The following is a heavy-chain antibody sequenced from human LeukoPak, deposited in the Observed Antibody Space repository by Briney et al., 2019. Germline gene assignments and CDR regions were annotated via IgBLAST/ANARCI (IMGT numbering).Heavy chain of an antibody. CDR1: GFIFSDYG. V-gene: IGHV3-30*19. J-gene: IGHJ3*02. CDR2: ISYDGYAT. D-gene: IGHD3-3*01. Sequence: GGSLRLSCAASGFIFSDYGMHWVRQTPGKGLEWLAVISYDGYATYYPGSVEGRFTISRDNSKNMLFLQMNSLRSEDTALYYCGRIHQQYRPIRFLEFLSRRGAASDIWGQGTMVTVSS. CDR3: GRIHQQYRPIRFLEFLSRRGAASDI.